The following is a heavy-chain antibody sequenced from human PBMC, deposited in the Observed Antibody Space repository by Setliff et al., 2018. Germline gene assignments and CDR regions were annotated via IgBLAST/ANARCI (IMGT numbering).Heavy chain of an antibody. Sequence: SETLSLTCAVYGGSFSGYYWSWIRQPPGKGLEWIGEINHSGSTNYNPSLKSPVTISVDTSKNQFSLKLSSVTAADTAVYYCASQEPLYSSGWYYFDYWGQGTLVTVSS. CDR1: GGSFSGYY. V-gene: IGHV4-34*01. CDR2: INHSGST. J-gene: IGHJ4*02. D-gene: IGHD6-19*01. CDR3: ASQEPLYSSGWYYFDY.